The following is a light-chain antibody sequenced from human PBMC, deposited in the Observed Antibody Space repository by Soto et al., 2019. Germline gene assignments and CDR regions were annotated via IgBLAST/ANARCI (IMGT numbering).Light chain of an antibody. J-gene: IGLJ2*01. V-gene: IGLV2-8*01. CDR1: SSDDGGYNY. CDR2: EVT. Sequence: QSVLTQPPSASGCLGQSVTISCTGTSSDDGGYNYVSWHQQHPGKAPKVMIYEVTKRPPGVPDRFSGSKSGNTASLTVSGLQAEDEADYYCSSFAGGGNPVLLGGGTKVTVL. CDR3: SSFAGGGNPVL.